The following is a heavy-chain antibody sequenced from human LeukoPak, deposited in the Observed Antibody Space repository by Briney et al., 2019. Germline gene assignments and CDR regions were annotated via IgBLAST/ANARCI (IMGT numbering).Heavy chain of an antibody. V-gene: IGHV3-30*01. Sequence: GGSLRLSCAASGFTFSSYAMHWVRQAPGKGLEWVAVISYGGSNKYYADSVKGRFTISRDNSKNTLYLQMNSLRAEDTAVYYCASAAAPITIFGVVNYWGQGTLVTVSS. CDR1: GFTFSSYA. CDR2: ISYGGSNK. CDR3: ASAAAPITIFGVVNY. J-gene: IGHJ4*02. D-gene: IGHD3-3*01.